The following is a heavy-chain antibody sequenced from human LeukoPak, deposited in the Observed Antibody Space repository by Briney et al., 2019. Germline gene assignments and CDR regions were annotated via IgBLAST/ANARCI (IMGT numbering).Heavy chain of an antibody. V-gene: IGHV4-31*03. CDR3: ASSYYDFWSGYHPLDY. CDR2: IYYSGST. Sequence: SETLSLTCTVSGGSISSGGYYWSWIRQHPGKGLEWIGYIYYSGSTYYNPSLKSRVTISVDTSKNQFSLKLSSVTAADTAVYYCASSYYDFWSGYHPLDYWGQGTLVTVSS. J-gene: IGHJ4*02. D-gene: IGHD3-3*01. CDR1: GGSISSGGYY.